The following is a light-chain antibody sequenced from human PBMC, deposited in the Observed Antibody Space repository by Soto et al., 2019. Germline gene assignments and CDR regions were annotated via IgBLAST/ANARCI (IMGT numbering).Light chain of an antibody. Sequence: QSALTQPPSASGSPGQSVTISCTGTRSDVGGYNYVSWYQQHPGKAPKLMIYEVSKRPSGVPDRFSGSKSGNTASLTVSELQAEDEADYYRSSYAGSNNPYVFGTGTKVTVL. CDR1: RSDVGGYNY. J-gene: IGLJ1*01. CDR3: SSYAGSNNPYV. CDR2: EVS. V-gene: IGLV2-8*01.